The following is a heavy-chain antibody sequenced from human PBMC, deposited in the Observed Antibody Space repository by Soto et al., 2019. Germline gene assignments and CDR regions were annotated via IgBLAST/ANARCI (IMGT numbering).Heavy chain of an antibody. CDR1: GGSIIGSGFH. CDR3: ATRSGDYVGWFDP. V-gene: IGHV4-39*01. J-gene: IGHJ5*02. Sequence: SETLSLTCTVSGGSIIGSGFHWAWIRQPPGKGLEWIGSIYYSGTAHYSPSLKSRLAIDVDTSKNQFSLRLSSVTAADPAVYYCATRSGDYVGWFDPWGQGTRVTVSS. CDR2: IYYSGTA. D-gene: IGHD4-17*01.